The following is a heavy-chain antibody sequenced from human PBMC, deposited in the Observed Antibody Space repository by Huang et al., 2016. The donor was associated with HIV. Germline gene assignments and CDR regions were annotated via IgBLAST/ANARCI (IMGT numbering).Heavy chain of an antibody. CDR3: ARVARGPNWYFDL. Sequence: QVQLQESGPGLVKPSETLSLTCTVSGGSISSHHYSWIRQPPGKGLEWIGIIYYSGGTNHLPSLKSRATISLYTSKNHFSLRLRSVTAADTAVYYCARVARGPNWYFDLWGRGTLVTVSS. V-gene: IGHV4-59*11. J-gene: IGHJ2*01. D-gene: IGHD2-15*01. CDR2: IYYSGGT. CDR1: GGSISSHH.